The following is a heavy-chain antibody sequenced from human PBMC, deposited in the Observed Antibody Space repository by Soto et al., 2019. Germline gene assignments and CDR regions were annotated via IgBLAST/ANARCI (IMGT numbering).Heavy chain of an antibody. CDR3: ARDLGDGYNPGPFDY. CDR2: IIPIFGTA. CDR1: GGTFSSYA. J-gene: IGHJ4*02. V-gene: IGHV1-69*13. Sequence: SVKVSCKASGGTFSSYAISWVRQAPGQGLEWMGGIIPIFGTANYAQKFQGRVTITADESTSTAYMELSSLRSEDTAVYYCARDLGDGYNPGPFDYWGQGTLVTVSS. D-gene: IGHD5-12*01.